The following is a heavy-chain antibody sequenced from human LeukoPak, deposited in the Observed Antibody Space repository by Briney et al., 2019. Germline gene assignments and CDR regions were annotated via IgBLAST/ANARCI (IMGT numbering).Heavy chain of an antibody. CDR1: GGSFSGYY. D-gene: IGHD3-10*01. V-gene: IGHV4-34*01. CDR3: ARVMVLEVIILKISHLDY. CDR2: INHSGST. Sequence: PSETLSLTCAVSGGSFSGYYWSWIRQPPGKGLEWIGEINHSGSTNYNPSLKSRVTISVDTSKNQFSLKLSSVTAADTAVYYCARVMVLEVIILKISHLDYWGQGTLVSVSS. J-gene: IGHJ4*02.